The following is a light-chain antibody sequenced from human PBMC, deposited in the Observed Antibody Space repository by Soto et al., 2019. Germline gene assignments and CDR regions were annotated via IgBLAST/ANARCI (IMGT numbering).Light chain of an antibody. Sequence: EIVLTQSPDTLSLSPGERATLSCRASQSVRADFLTWYQQRLGQAPRLLIYGASNRATGIPDRFSGSGSGTEFNLTISSLQSEDFAVYYCQQYNNWPRATFGGGTKVEIK. CDR2: GAS. CDR1: QSVRAD. CDR3: QQYNNWPRAT. J-gene: IGKJ4*01. V-gene: IGKV3D-15*01.